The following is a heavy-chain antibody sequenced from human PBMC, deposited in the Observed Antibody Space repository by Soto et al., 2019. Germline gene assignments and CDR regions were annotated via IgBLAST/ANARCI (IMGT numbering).Heavy chain of an antibody. CDR1: GYTFTSYD. CDR2: MNPNSGNT. V-gene: IGHV1-8*01. Sequence: GASVKVSCKASGYTFTSYDINWVRQATGQGLEWMGWMNPNSGNTGYAQKFQGRVTMTRNTSISTAYMELSSLRSEDTAVYYCARGFAQWQVPGYWGQGTLVTVSS. D-gene: IGHD6-19*01. J-gene: IGHJ4*02. CDR3: ARGFAQWQVPGY.